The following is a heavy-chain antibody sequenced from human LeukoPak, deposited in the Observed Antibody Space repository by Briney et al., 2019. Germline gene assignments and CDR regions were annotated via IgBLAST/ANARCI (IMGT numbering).Heavy chain of an antibody. CDR2: IWFDGSKR. CDR3: ARDRGSGSYEGYYFDY. V-gene: IGHV3-33*01. J-gene: IGHJ4*02. CDR1: TFTFSSYG. D-gene: IGHD3-10*01. Sequence: GGSLRLSCAASTFTFSSYGMHWVRQAPGKGLEWVAIIWFDGSKRYYADSVKGRFTISRDNFKNTLYLQINSLRAEDTAVYYCARDRGSGSYEGYYFDYWGQGTLVTVSS.